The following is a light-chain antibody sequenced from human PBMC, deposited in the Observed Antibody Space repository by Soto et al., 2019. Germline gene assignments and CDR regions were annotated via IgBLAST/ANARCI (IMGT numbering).Light chain of an antibody. J-gene: IGLJ1*01. Sequence: QSVLTQPASVSGSPGQSITISCTGTSSDVGGYNYVSWYQHHPGKAPKLMIYDVSNRPSGVSNRFSGSKSGNTASLSISGLQPEDEADYYGSSYRTSNTRQIVCGTGTKVTVL. V-gene: IGLV2-14*03. CDR1: SSDVGGYNY. CDR2: DVS. CDR3: SSYRTSNTRQIV.